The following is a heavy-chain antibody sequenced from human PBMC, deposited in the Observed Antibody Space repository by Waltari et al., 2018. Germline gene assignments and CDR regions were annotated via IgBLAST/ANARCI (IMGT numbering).Heavy chain of an antibody. CDR2: ISGSGGST. Sequence: EVQLVESGGGLVQPGGSLRLSCAASGCTFSSYAMSWVRKAPGMGLEWVSAISGSGGSTYYADSVKGRFTISRDNSKNTLYLQMNSLIAEDTAVYYCAKDAKRVIAARPRDGSYYFDYWGQGTLVTVSS. CDR1: GCTFSSYA. J-gene: IGHJ4*02. V-gene: IGHV3-23*04. D-gene: IGHD6-6*01. CDR3: AKDAKRVIAARPRDGSYYFDY.